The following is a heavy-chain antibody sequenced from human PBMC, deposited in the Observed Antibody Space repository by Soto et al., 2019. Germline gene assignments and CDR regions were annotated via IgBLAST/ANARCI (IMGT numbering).Heavy chain of an antibody. J-gene: IGHJ5*02. Sequence: QVQLVESGGGVVQPGRSLRLSCAASGFTFSSYGMHWVRQAPGKGLEWVAVIWYDGSNKYYADSVKGRFTISRDNSKNTLYLQMNSLRAEDTAVYYCARGLRDFWSGYPYDNWFDPWGQGTLVTVSS. D-gene: IGHD3-3*01. CDR3: ARGLRDFWSGYPYDNWFDP. CDR1: GFTFSSYG. V-gene: IGHV3-33*01. CDR2: IWYDGSNK.